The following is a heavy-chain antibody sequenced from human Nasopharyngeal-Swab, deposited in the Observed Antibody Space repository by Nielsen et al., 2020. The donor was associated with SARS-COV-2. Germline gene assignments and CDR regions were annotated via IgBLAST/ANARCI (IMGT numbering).Heavy chain of an antibody. V-gene: IGHV3-48*04. CDR3: ARSGSVGSYYYGMDV. CDR1: GFTFSSYS. J-gene: IGHJ6*02. Sequence: GGSLRLSCAASGFTFSSYSMNWVRQAPGKGLEWVSYISSSGSTIYYADSVKGRFTISRDNAKNSLYLQMNSLRAEDTAVYYCARSGSVGSYYYGMDVWGQGTTVTVSS. CDR2: ISSSGSTI. D-gene: IGHD3-10*01.